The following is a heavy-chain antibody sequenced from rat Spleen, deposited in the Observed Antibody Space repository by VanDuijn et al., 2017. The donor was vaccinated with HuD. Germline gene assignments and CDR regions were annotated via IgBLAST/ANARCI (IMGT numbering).Heavy chain of an antibody. V-gene: IGHV5-7*01. J-gene: IGHJ3*01. CDR2: ISYDGDTT. CDR1: GFTFSDYG. Sequence: EVQLVESGGGLVQPGRSMKLSCAASGFTFSDYGMAWVRQVPKKGLEWVAYISYDGDTTYYRDSVKGRFTISRDNALGTLYLQMDSLRSEDTATYYCARKGLYYYSGDGGFAYWGQGTLVTVSS. CDR3: ARKGLYYYSGDGGFAY. D-gene: IGHD1-1*01.